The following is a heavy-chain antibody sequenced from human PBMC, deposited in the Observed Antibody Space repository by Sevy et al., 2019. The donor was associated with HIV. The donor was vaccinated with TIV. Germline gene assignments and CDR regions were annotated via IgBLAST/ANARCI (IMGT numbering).Heavy chain of an antibody. V-gene: IGHV4-59*13. CDR1: GASISSYS. Sequence: SETLSLTCTVSGASISSYSWSWIRQPPGKGLEWIGYINYSGSTNYNPSPKSRVTISVDTSKNQFSLKLSSVTAADTAVYYCARRGNYGGYWYFDLWGRGTLVTVSS. CDR3: ARRGNYGGYWYFDL. CDR2: INYSGST. J-gene: IGHJ2*01. D-gene: IGHD4-4*01.